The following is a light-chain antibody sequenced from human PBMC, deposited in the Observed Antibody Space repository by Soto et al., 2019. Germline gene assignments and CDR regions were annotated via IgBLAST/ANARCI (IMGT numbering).Light chain of an antibody. CDR2: KTS. J-gene: IGKJ2*01. CDR3: MQATQFPHT. CDR1: QSLLDSDGDTY. V-gene: IGKV2-24*01. Sequence: DIVMTQTPLSSPVTLGQPASISCRSSQSLLDSDGDTYLSWLQQRPGQPPRLLIYKTSSRFSGDPDIFSCSGAGTDFTLKISRVEVEDVGVYYCMQATQFPHTFGQGTKLEI.